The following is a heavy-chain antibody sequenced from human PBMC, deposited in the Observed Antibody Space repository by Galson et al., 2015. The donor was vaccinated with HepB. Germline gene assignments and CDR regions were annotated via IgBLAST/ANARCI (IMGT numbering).Heavy chain of an antibody. CDR1: GFTFSRYA. Sequence: SLRLSCAASGFTFSRYAMHWVRQAPGKGLEWVAVISYDGSNKYYADSVKGRFTISRDNSKNTLYLQMNSLRAEDTAVYYCARDSCGGSCHDAFDIWGQGTMVTVSS. V-gene: IGHV3-30-3*01. J-gene: IGHJ3*02. CDR2: ISYDGSNK. D-gene: IGHD2-15*01. CDR3: ARDSCGGSCHDAFDI.